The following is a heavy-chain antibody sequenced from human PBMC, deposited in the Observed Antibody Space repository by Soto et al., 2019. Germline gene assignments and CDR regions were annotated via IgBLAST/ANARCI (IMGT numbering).Heavy chain of an antibody. CDR3: ASRKSSPYFDY. CDR1: GGSISSGDYY. J-gene: IGHJ4*02. CDR2: IYNSGST. V-gene: IGHV4-30-4*01. Sequence: SETLSLTCTVSGGSISSGDYYWSWIRQPPGKGLEWIGNIYNSGSTYYKPSLKSRVTISIDTSKNQFSLKLSSVTAAETAVYYCASRKSSPYFDYWGQGTLVTVSS. D-gene: IGHD3-10*01.